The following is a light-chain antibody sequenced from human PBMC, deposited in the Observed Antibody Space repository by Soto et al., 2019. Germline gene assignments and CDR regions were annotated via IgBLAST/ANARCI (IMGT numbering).Light chain of an antibody. CDR2: DAS. CDR1: QSVNSHY. CDR3: QQYGSSIT. J-gene: IGKJ5*01. V-gene: IGKV3-20*01. Sequence: EIVLTQSPGTLPLSPGERVTLSCRASQSVNSHYLAWYQQKPGQAPRLLIYDASSRATGIPDRFSGSGSGTDFTLTISRLEPEDFAVYYCQQYGSSITFGQGTRLEIK.